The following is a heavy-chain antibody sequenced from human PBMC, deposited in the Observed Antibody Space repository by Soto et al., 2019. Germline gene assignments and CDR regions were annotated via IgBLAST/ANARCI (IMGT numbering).Heavy chain of an antibody. Sequence: QVQLVQSGAEVKKPGASVKVSCTGSGYTFRSYDIHWVRQATGQGLEWMGWVNPNTGNTGYAQKCQGRVTMTRDMSKSSAYMEVNSLTSEDTAIYYCPRAYGAGSFDFWGQGTLVSVSS. CDR3: PRAYGAGSFDF. V-gene: IGHV1-8*01. J-gene: IGHJ5*01. CDR2: VNPNTGNT. D-gene: IGHD3-10*01. CDR1: GYTFRSYD.